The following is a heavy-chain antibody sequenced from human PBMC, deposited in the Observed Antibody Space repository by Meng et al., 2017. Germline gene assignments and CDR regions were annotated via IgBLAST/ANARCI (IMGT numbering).Heavy chain of an antibody. J-gene: IGHJ4*02. D-gene: IGHD5-12*01. Sequence: ASVKVSCKASGYTFTSYAMHWVRQAPGQRLEWMGWINAGNGNTKYSQKFQGRVTITRDTSASTAYMELSSLRSEDTAVYYCARSGGDIVATTWDYWGQGTLVTVSS. CDR1: GYTFTSYA. CDR2: INAGNGNT. CDR3: ARSGGDIVATTWDY. V-gene: IGHV1-3*01.